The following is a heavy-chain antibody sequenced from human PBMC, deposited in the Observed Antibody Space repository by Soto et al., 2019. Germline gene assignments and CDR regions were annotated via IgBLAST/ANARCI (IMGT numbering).Heavy chain of an antibody. Sequence: EVQLVESGGGLVQPGGSLRLSYVASGFTFSNYWIHWVRQAPGEGLVWVSRIKGDVITTNYADSVKGRFTISRDNAKNTVFLQMNSLRAEDTAVYYCARGAFGAYYLDSWGQGTLVIVS. D-gene: IGHD3-3*01. V-gene: IGHV3-74*01. CDR1: GFTFSNYW. CDR3: ARGAFGAYYLDS. CDR2: IKGDVITT. J-gene: IGHJ4*02.